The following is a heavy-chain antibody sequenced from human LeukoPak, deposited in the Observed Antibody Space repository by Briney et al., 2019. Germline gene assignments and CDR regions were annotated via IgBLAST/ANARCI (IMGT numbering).Heavy chain of an antibody. V-gene: IGHV1-69*01. CDR1: GGTFSSYA. CDR3: ASFPSTVTTRWDYFDY. D-gene: IGHD4-17*01. CDR2: IIPIFGTA. Sequence: ASVKVSCKASGGTFSSYAVSWVRQAPGQGLEWMGGIIPIFGTANYAQKFQGRVTITADESTSTAYMELSSLRSEDTAVYYCASFPSTVTTRWDYFDYWGQGTLVTVFS. J-gene: IGHJ4*02.